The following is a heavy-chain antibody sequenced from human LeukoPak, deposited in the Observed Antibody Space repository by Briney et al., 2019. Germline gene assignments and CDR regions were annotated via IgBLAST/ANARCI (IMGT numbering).Heavy chain of an antibody. CDR2: IYYSGST. D-gene: IGHD1-26*01. CDR3: ARGGGYGRDRHY. Sequence: SETLSLTCTVSGGSISSSSYYWGWIRQHPGKGLEWIGYIYYSGSTYYNPSLKSRVTISVDTSKNQFSLKLSSVTAADTAVYYCARGGGYGRDRHYWGQGTLVTVSS. CDR1: GGSISSSSYY. J-gene: IGHJ4*02. V-gene: IGHV4-31*03.